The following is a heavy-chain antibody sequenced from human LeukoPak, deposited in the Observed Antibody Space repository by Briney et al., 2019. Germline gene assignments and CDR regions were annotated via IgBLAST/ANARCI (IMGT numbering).Heavy chain of an antibody. Sequence: SQTLSLTCTVSGGSISSSSYYWGWIRQPPGKGLEWIGSIYYSGSTYYNPSLKSRVTISVDTSKNQFSLKLSSVTAADTAVYYCARWNSYGYYFDYWGQGTLVTVSS. CDR2: IYYSGST. CDR3: ARWNSYGYYFDY. CDR1: GGSISSSSYY. D-gene: IGHD5-18*01. J-gene: IGHJ4*02. V-gene: IGHV4-39*01.